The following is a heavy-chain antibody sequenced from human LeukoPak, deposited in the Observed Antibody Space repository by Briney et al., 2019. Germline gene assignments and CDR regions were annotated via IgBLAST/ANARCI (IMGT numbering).Heavy chain of an antibody. J-gene: IGHJ3*02. D-gene: IGHD3-3*01. CDR3: ARGNPLGLEWFEDAFDI. CDR2: MNPNSGNT. CDR1: GYTFTSYD. V-gene: IGHV1-8*01. Sequence: GASVKVSCKASGYTFTSYDINWVREATGQGLEWMGWMNPNSGNTGYAQKFQSRFTMTRNTSISTAYMELSSLRSEDTAVYYCARGNPLGLEWFEDAFDIWGQGTMVTVSS.